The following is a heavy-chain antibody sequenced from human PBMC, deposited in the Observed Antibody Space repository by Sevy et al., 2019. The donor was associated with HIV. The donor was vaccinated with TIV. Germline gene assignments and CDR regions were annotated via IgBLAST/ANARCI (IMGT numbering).Heavy chain of an antibody. V-gene: IGHV4-4*02. D-gene: IGHD2-2*03. Sequence: SETLSLTCTVSGGSISSSNWWNWVRQPPGKGLEWIGEIYQSGSTNRNPSLKRRVTISLDKSKNQFSLQLSSVTAADTAVYYCARGGGGYCSSTNCHVDDWGQGTLVTVSS. CDR1: GGSISSSNW. CDR3: ARGGGGYCSSTNCHVDD. J-gene: IGHJ4*02. CDR2: IYQSGST.